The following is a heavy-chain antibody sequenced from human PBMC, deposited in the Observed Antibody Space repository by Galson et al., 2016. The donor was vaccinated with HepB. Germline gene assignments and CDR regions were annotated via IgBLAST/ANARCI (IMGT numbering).Heavy chain of an antibody. Sequence: SLRLSCAASGFTFTNAWMNWVRQAPGKGLEWVGRIKSKIDGGAVDYAAPVKGRFTISGDDPKNTLYLQMTSLRTEDTAVYYCTTVLSTASMSGWYDWGFDSWGQGTLVSVPS. CDR1: GFTFTNAW. J-gene: IGHJ4*02. D-gene: IGHD6-19*01. V-gene: IGHV3-15*07. CDR3: TTVLSTASMSGWYDWGFDS. CDR2: IKSKIDGGAV.